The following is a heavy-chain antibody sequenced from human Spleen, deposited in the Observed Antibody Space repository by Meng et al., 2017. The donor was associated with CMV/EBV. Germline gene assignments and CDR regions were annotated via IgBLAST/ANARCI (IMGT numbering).Heavy chain of an antibody. CDR1: GGSFSGYY. CDR2: INHSGST. Sequence: QVQLQQWGALCLHPSETLSLTCAGYGGSFSGYYWSWIRQPPGKGLEWIGEINHSGSTNYNPSLKSRVTISVDTSKNQFSLKLSSVTAADTAVYYCASIAAAGTAIVYWGQGTLVTVSS. J-gene: IGHJ4*02. D-gene: IGHD6-13*01. V-gene: IGHV4-34*01. CDR3: ASIAAAGTAIVY.